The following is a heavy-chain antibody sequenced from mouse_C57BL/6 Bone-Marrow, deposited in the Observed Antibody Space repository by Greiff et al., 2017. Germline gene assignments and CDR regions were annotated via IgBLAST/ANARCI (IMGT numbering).Heavy chain of an antibody. CDR1: GYTFTSYW. J-gene: IGHJ4*01. Sequence: QVHVKQPGAELVKPGASVKMSCKASGYTFTSYWITWVKQRPGQGLEWIGDIYPGSGSTNYNEKFKSKATLTVDTSSSTAYMQLSSLTSEDSAVYYCNKFITTVVANYAMDYWGQGTSGTVSS. CDR3: NKFITTVVANYAMDY. D-gene: IGHD1-1*01. V-gene: IGHV1-55*01. CDR2: IYPGSGST.